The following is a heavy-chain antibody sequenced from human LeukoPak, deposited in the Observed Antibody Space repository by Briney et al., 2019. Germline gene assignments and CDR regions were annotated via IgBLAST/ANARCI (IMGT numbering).Heavy chain of an antibody. V-gene: IGHV4-4*02. J-gene: IGHJ4*02. CDR3: AREGGFYRPLDY. CDR1: GGSITTTNW. D-gene: IGHD3-3*01. CDR2: IHLDGRT. Sequence: SETLSLTCGVSGGSITTTNWWTWVRQPPGKGLEWIGEIHLDGRTNYNPSLESRLTISVDLSENHISLRLTSVTAADTAVYYCAREGGFYRPLDYSGQGTLVTVSS.